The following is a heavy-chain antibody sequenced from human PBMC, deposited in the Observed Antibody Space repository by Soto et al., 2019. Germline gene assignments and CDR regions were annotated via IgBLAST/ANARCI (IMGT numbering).Heavy chain of an antibody. CDR1: GGTFSSYA. V-gene: IGHV1-69*01. J-gene: IGHJ6*02. CDR3: ARAPTNWNYHYYYYGMDV. D-gene: IGHD1-7*01. Sequence: QVQLLQSGAEVKKPGSSVKVSCKASGGTFSSYAISWVRQAPGQGLEWMGGIIPIFGTANYAQKFQGRVTITADESTSTAYMELSSLRSEDTAVYYCARAPTNWNYHYYYYGMDVWGQGTTVTVSS. CDR2: IIPIFGTA.